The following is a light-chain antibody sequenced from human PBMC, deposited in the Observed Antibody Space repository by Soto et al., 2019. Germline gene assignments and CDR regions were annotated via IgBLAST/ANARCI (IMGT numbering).Light chain of an antibody. V-gene: IGKV3D-15*01. CDR1: QSVSNDF. Sequence: ERVMPKSPATLSVSPGERATLSCRASQSVSNDFLAWYQQKPGQAPRLLIYGISKRATDIPDRFSGSGSGTEFTLTISSLQPEDFATYYCQQHGQWPITFGQGTRLEIK. CDR2: GIS. J-gene: IGKJ5*01. CDR3: QQHGQWPIT.